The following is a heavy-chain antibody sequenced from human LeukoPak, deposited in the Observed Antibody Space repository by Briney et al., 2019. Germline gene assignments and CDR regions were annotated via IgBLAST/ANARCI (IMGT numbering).Heavy chain of an antibody. CDR3: ARDRDYDILTGYYRGPDYYYYYGMDV. CDR2: INPSGGST. Sequence: ASVTVSCTASGYTFTSYYMHWVRQAPGQGLEWMGIINPSGGSTSYAQKFQGRVTMTRDTSTSTVYMELSSLRSEDTAVYYCARDRDYDILTGYYRGPDYYYYYGMDVWGQGTTVTVSS. D-gene: IGHD3-9*01. J-gene: IGHJ6*02. CDR1: GYTFTSYY. V-gene: IGHV1-46*01.